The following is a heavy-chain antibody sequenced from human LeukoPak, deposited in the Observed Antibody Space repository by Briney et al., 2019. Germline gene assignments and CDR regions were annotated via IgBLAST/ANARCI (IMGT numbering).Heavy chain of an antibody. Sequence: GSLRLSCAASGFTFSSYAMHWVRQAPGKGLEYVSAISSNGGSTYYANSVKGRFTISRDNSKNTVYLQIDSLRAEDTAVYYCAKCMSGSGVCLNFDSWGQGILVTVSS. CDR1: GFTFSSYA. J-gene: IGHJ4*02. CDR3: AKCMSGSGVCLNFDS. V-gene: IGHV3-64*01. D-gene: IGHD2-21*02. CDR2: ISSNGGST.